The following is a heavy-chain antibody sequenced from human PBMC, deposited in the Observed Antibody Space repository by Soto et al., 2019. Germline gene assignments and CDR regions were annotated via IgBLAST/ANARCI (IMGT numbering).Heavy chain of an antibody. CDR3: AKDISPGRSGYYFDY. V-gene: IGHV3-9*01. J-gene: IGHJ4*02. CDR2: ISWNSGSI. D-gene: IGHD3-22*01. CDR1: GFTFSSYA. Sequence: VQLVESGGGVVQPGRSLRLSCAASGFTFSSYAMHWVRQAPGKGLEWVSGISWNSGSIGYADSVKGRFTISRDNAKNSLYLQMNSLRAEDTALYYCAKDISPGRSGYYFDYWGQGTLVTVSS.